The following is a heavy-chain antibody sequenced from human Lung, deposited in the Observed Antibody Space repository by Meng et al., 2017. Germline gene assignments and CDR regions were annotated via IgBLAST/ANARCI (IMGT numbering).Heavy chain of an antibody. CDR3: VRRIEYSSSSGY. Sequence: EVQLVESGGGLVQPVGSPRLSCVASGFAFSSYAMTWVRQAPGKGVEWVSSISGSGGSTYYADSVRGRFTISRDNSKNTVYLQMNSLRAEDTAIYYCVRRIEYSSSSGYWGQGTLVTVSS. CDR1: GFAFSSYA. V-gene: IGHV3-23*04. D-gene: IGHD6-6*01. J-gene: IGHJ4*02. CDR2: ISGSGGST.